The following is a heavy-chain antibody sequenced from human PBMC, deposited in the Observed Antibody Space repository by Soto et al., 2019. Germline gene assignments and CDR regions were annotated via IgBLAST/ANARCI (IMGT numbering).Heavy chain of an antibody. V-gene: IGHV4-59*08. Sequence: PSETLSLTCTVSGGSISSYYWSWIRQPPGKGLEWIGYIYYSGSTNYNPSLKGRVTISVDTSKNQFSLKLSSVTAADTAVYYCARRYGSTFDYCGQVPLVTVSS. CDR1: GGSISSYY. J-gene: IGHJ4*02. D-gene: IGHD2-2*01. CDR3: ARRYGSTFDY. CDR2: IYYSGST.